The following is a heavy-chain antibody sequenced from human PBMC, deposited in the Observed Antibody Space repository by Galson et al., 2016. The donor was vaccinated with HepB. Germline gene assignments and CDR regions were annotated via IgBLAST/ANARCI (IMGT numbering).Heavy chain of an antibody. Sequence: SVKVSCKASGYSFSNYCISWVRQAPGRGLEWMGGIIPIFGAADYAQNFQGRVTITADESTSTVSMALSSLTSADTAVYYCARSSGSGSGSYFPGDFEFWGQGTLVTVSS. D-gene: IGHD3-10*01. CDR2: IIPIFGAA. J-gene: IGHJ4*02. CDR1: GYSFSNYC. CDR3: ARSSGSGSGSYFPGDFEF. V-gene: IGHV1-69*13.